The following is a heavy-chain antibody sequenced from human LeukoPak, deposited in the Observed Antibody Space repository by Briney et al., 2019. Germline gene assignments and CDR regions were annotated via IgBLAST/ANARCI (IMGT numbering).Heavy chain of an antibody. Sequence: ASVKVSCKVSGYPLPAFSIHWVRQAPGKGLEWMVGFDPEDGETTYAQQFQGRLTMSGDPSTDTSYMELSSLRSEDTAVYYCATDSKADYYGSGRLLDYWGQGTLVTVSS. D-gene: IGHD3-10*01. CDR1: GYPLPAFS. V-gene: IGHV1-24*01. CDR2: FDPEDGET. CDR3: ATDSKADYYGSGRLLDY. J-gene: IGHJ4*02.